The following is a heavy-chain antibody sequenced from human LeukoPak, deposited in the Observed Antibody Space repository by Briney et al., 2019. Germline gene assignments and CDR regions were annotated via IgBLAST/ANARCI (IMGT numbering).Heavy chain of an antibody. CDR2: IRSKANSYAT. D-gene: IGHD5-12*01. CDR3: ARGVDGFDY. V-gene: IGHV3-73*01. Sequence: PGGSLRLSCAASGFTFSGSAMHWVRQASGKGLEWVGRIRSKANSYATAYAASVKGRFTISRDDSKNTAYLQMNSLKTEDTAVYYCARGVDGFDYWGQGALVTVSS. CDR1: GFTFSGSA. J-gene: IGHJ4*02.